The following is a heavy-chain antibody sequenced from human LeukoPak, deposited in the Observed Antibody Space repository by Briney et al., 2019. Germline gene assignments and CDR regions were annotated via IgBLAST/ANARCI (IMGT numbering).Heavy chain of an antibody. D-gene: IGHD2-21*02. CDR2: IIPIFGTA. V-gene: IGHV1-69*13. J-gene: IGHJ6*02. CDR3: AIAYCGGDCYTDYYYGMDV. Sequence: ASEEVSCKASGGTFSSYAIRWVRQAPGQGLEWMGGIIPIFGTANYAQKFQGRVTITADESTSTAYMELSSLRSEDTAVYYCAIAYCGGDCYTDYYYGMDVWGQGTTVTVSS. CDR1: GGTFSSYA.